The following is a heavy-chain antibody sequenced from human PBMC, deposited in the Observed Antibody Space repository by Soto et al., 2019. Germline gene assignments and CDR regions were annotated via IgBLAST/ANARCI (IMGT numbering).Heavy chain of an antibody. V-gene: IGHV3-30*18. CDR3: AKGRWVTTHPLYFDY. D-gene: IGHD2-21*02. J-gene: IGHJ4*02. CDR2: ISYDGSNK. Sequence: VQLVESGGGVVQPGRSLRLSCAASGFTFSSYGMHWVRQAPGKGLEWVAVISYDGSNKYYADSVKGRFTISRDNSKNTLYLQMNSLRAEDTAVYYCAKGRWVTTHPLYFDYWGQGTLVTVSS. CDR1: GFTFSSYG.